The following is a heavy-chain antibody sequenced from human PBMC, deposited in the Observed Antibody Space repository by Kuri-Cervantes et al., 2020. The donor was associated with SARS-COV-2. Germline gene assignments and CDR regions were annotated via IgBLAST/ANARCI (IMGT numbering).Heavy chain of an antibody. V-gene: IGHV3-23*01. CDR2: VSGSGGSA. Sequence: GESLKISCAASGFTFSSYTLSWDRQAPGKGLEWVSAVSGSGGSAYYADSVKGRFTISRDNSKNTLYLHIHSLRAEDTAVYYCAKDRPPGVVVPAATYFDYWGQGTLVTVSS. J-gene: IGHJ4*02. CDR1: GFTFSSYT. CDR3: AKDRPPGVVVPAATYFDY. D-gene: IGHD2-2*01.